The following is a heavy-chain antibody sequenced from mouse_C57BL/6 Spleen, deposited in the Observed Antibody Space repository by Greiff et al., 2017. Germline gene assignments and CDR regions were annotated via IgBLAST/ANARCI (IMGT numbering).Heavy chain of an antibody. CDR3: TYYYGSSLLFAY. Sequence: EVQLQQSGAELVRPGASVKLSCTASGFNIKDYYMHWVKQRPEQGLEWIGRIDPEDGDTEYAPKFQGKATMTADTSSNTAYLQLSSLTSEDTAVYYCTYYYGSSLLFAYWGQGTLVTVSA. V-gene: IGHV14-1*01. CDR2: IDPEDGDT. J-gene: IGHJ3*01. D-gene: IGHD1-1*01. CDR1: GFNIKDYY.